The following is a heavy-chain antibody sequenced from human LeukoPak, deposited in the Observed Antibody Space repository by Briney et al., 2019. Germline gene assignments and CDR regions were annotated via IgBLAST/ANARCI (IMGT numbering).Heavy chain of an antibody. D-gene: IGHD5-18*01. V-gene: IGHV1-69*06. J-gene: IGHJ5*02. CDR3: ARVNAPRIQLQNWFDP. Sequence: SVKVSCKASGGTFSSYAISWGRQAPRQGLEWMGGIIPIFGTANYAQKFQGRVTITADKSTSTAYMELSSLRSEDTAVYYCARVNAPRIQLQNWFDPWGQGTLVTVSS. CDR2: IIPIFGTA. CDR1: GGTFSSYA.